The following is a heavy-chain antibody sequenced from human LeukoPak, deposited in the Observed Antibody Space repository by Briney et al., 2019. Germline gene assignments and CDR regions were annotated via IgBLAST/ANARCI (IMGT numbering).Heavy chain of an antibody. D-gene: IGHD3-3*01. V-gene: IGHV3-23*01. CDR3: AKDQGGRFLEWLPRGVYYYYGMDV. CDR1: GLTFSSYA. J-gene: IGHJ6*02. CDR2: ISGSGGTT. Sequence: GASLRLSCAASGLTFSSYAMSWVRQAPGKGLEWVSAISGSGGTTYYADSVKGRFTISRDNSKNTLYLQMSSLRAEDTAVDYCAKDQGGRFLEWLPRGVYYYYGMDVWGQGTTVTVSS.